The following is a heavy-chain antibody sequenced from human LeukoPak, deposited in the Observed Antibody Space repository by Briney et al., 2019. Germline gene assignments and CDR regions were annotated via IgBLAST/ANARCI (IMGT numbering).Heavy chain of an antibody. D-gene: IGHD6-6*01. Sequence: SETLSLTCTVSGGSVTSGGYYWRWIRQHPEKGLEWIGYVYYTGSTYYNPSLKSRVTISSDTSKNQFSLKVSSVTAADTAVYYCARISAGRYGMDVWGQGTTVTVSS. CDR3: ARISAGRYGMDV. J-gene: IGHJ6*02. V-gene: IGHV4-31*03. CDR2: VYYTGST. CDR1: GGSVTSGGYY.